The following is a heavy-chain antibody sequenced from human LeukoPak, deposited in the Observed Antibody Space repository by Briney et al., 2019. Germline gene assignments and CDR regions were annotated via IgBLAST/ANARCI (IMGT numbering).Heavy chain of an antibody. D-gene: IGHD1-14*01. J-gene: IGHJ1*01. CDR2: INPSTTRT. CDR1: GYTFTTYS. Sequence: ASVKVSCKASGYTFTTYSMHWVRQAPGQGLEWMGIINPSTTRTYSAGKFQGRVTMTRDMSTSTVYLELTSLRSEDTAVYYCAREASGGTVGADTEPFFHHWGQGTLVTASS. CDR3: AREASGGTVGADTEPFFHH. V-gene: IGHV1-46*01.